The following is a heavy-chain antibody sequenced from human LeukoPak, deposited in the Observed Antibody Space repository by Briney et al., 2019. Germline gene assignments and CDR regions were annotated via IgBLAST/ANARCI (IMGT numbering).Heavy chain of an antibody. CDR3: ASSAGYSSGPPAY. CDR2: IYYSGST. D-gene: IGHD6-19*01. V-gene: IGHV4-39*01. J-gene: IGHJ4*02. Sequence: SETLSLTCTVSGGSISSSSYYWGWIRQPPGKGLEWIGSIYYSGSTYYNPSLESRVTISVDTSKNQFSLKLSSVTAADTAVYYCASSAGYSSGPPAYWGQGTLVTVSS. CDR1: GGSISSSSYY.